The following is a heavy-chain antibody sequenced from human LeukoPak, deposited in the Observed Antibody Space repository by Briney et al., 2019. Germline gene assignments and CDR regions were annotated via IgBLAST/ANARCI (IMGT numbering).Heavy chain of an antibody. CDR3: ARELLNSGWNAFDF. Sequence: GGSLRLSCAASGFIFSNYEMNWVRQAPGKGLEWISYISSSGSAKYYADSVKGRFTISRDNAKNSLYLQMNSLRAEDTAVYYCARELLNSGWNAFDFWGQGTLVTVSS. CDR2: ISSSGSAK. V-gene: IGHV3-48*03. J-gene: IGHJ3*01. D-gene: IGHD6-19*01. CDR1: GFIFSNYE.